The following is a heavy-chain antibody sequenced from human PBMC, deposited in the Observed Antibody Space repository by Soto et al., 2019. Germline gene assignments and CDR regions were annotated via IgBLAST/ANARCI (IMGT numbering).Heavy chain of an antibody. V-gene: IGHV1-69*01. Sequence: QVQLVQSGAEVKKPGSSVKVSCKASGGTFSSYGVTWVRQAPGQGLEWMGGIIPIIGTAKYAQKFQGRVTITADESTGTASMDLSSLRSEDTAVYYCAREVKEPGSYYYYGLDVWCQGTTVTVSS. CDR2: IIPIIGTA. CDR3: AREVKEPGSYYYYGLDV. D-gene: IGHD2-21*01. CDR1: GGTFSSYG. J-gene: IGHJ6*02.